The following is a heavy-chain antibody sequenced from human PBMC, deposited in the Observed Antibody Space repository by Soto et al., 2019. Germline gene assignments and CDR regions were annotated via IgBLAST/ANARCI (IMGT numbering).Heavy chain of an antibody. D-gene: IGHD3-10*01. CDR2: ISAYNGNT. CDR1: GYTFTSYG. J-gene: IGHJ4*02. V-gene: IGHV1-18*01. Sequence: ASVKVSCKASGYTFTSYGISWVRQAPGQGLEWMGWISAYNGNTNYAQKLQGRVTMTTDTSTSTACMELRSLRSDDTAVYYCARDGGSYYYGSGSTELFYWGQGTLVTVSS. CDR3: ARDGGSYYYGSGSTELFY.